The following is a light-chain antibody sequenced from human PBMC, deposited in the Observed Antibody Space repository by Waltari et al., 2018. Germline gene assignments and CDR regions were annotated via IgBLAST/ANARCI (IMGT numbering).Light chain of an antibody. Sequence: DIQMTQSPSTLSASVGDGVTITCRASQSIGDSLAWYQQNPGRAPKLLIYKASSLESGVPSRFSGSGSGTEFTLTITSLQPDDFATYYCQQSNTYPWGFGQGTKVEIK. CDR1: QSIGDS. V-gene: IGKV1-5*03. J-gene: IGKJ1*01. CDR2: KAS. CDR3: QQSNTYPWG.